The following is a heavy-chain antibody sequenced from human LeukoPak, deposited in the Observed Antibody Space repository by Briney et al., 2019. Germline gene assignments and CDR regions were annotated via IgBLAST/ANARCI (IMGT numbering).Heavy chain of an antibody. J-gene: IGHJ4*02. CDR1: GFTFSSYA. Sequence: PGGSLRLSCAASGFTFSSYAMSWVRQAPGKGLEWVSAISGSGGSTYYADSVKGWFTISRDNSKNTLYLQMNSLRAEDTAVYYCAKTPAFVSGYRFDYWGQGTLVTVSS. CDR3: AKTPAFVSGYRFDY. CDR2: ISGSGGST. D-gene: IGHD5-12*01. V-gene: IGHV3-23*01.